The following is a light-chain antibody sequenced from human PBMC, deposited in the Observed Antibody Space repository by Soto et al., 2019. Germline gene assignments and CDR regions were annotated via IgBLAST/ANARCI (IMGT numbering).Light chain of an antibody. CDR3: QQYGSSPLYT. CDR1: QSVSTSY. Sequence: EIVLTQSPGPLSLSPGERATLSCRASQSVSTSYLAWYQQKPGQAPRLLIYGASSRAAGIPDRFSGSGSETDFTLTISRLEPEDFAVYYWQQYGSSPLYTFGQGTKLEIK. CDR2: GAS. J-gene: IGKJ2*01. V-gene: IGKV3-20*01.